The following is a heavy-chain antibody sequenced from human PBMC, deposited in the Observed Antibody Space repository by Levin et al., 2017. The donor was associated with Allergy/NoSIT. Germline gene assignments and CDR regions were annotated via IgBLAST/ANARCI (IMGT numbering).Heavy chain of an antibody. J-gene: IGHJ4*02. D-gene: IGHD3-3*01. CDR2: IYYSGET. CDR3: VRAQSGYVSPFDF. V-gene: IGHV4-31*03. CDR1: GGSTRLGGYY. Sequence: SETLSLTCSVSGGSTRLGGYYWGWIRQHPVKGLEWLGYIYYSGETFYNPSVESRLVISHDTSENQFSLKLTSLTAADTAVYYCVRAQSGYVSPFDFWGPGTLVTVSS.